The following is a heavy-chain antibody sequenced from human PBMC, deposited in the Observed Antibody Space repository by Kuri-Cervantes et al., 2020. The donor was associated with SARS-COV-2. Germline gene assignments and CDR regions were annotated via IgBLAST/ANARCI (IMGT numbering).Heavy chain of an antibody. D-gene: IGHD3-22*01. V-gene: IGHV1-69*06. J-gene: IGHJ6*02. CDR1: GGTFSSYA. CDR2: IIPIFGTA. Sequence: SVKVSCKASGGTFSSYAISWVRQAPGQGLEWMGGIIPIFGTANYAQKFQGRVTITADKSTSTAYMELSSLRSEDTAVYYCARDLYYYNSSGPEGYYYYGMDVWGQGATVTVSS. CDR3: ARDLYYYNSSGPEGYYYYGMDV.